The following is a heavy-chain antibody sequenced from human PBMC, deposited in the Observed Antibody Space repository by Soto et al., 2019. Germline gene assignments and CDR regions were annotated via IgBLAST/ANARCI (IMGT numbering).Heavy chain of an antibody. V-gene: IGHV4-34*01. CDR1: GESFSGYY. J-gene: IGHJ4*02. CDR3: AGNIVATISSFDY. CDR2: INHSGST. Sequence: KSSETLSLTCAVYGESFSGYYWSWIRQPPGKGLEWIGEINHSGSTNYNPSLKSRVTMSVDTSKNQFSLKLSSVTAADTAVYYCAGNIVATISSFDYWGQGTLVTVSS. D-gene: IGHD5-12*01.